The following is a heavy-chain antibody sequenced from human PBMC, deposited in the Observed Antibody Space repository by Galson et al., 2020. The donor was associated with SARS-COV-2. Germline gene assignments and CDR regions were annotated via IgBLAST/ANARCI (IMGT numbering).Heavy chain of an antibody. CDR1: GFTFSNYE. CDR3: ARGPYYFDY. Sequence: GGSLRLSCAASGFTFSNYEMNWVRQAPGKGLEWVSYISYSGSPIYYADSVKGRFTISRDNAKNSLYLQMNSLRAEDTAVYYCARGPYYFDYWGQRTLVTVSS. V-gene: IGHV3-48*03. J-gene: IGHJ4*02. CDR2: ISYSGSPI.